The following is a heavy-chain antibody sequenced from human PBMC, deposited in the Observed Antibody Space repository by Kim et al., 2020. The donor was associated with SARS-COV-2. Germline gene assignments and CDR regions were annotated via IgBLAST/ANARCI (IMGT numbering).Heavy chain of an antibody. CDR1: GFTFSSYG. D-gene: IGHD3-10*01. J-gene: IGHJ4*01. Sequence: GGSLRLSCAASGFTFSSYGMHWVRQAPGKGLEWVAVISYDGSNKYYADSVKGRFTISRDNSKNTLYLQMNSLRAEDTAVYYCAKGPVLLWFGESMSLDY. CDR2: ISYDGSNK. CDR3: AKGPVLLWFGESMSLDY. V-gene: IGHV3-30*18.